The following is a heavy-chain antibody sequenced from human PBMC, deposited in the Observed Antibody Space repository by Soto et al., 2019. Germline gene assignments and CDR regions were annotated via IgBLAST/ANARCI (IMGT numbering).Heavy chain of an antibody. V-gene: IGHV4-31*03. D-gene: IGHD4-17*01. CDR2: IYFSGST. J-gene: IGHJ5*02. Sequence: QVQLQESGPGLVKPSQTLSLTCTVSGDSISSGGYSWSWIRQHPGKGLEWIGYIYFSGSTYYNPSLKSRVTISVDTSKNQFSLKLSSVTAADTAVYYCARRTMSTVTTGPGWFDPWGQGTLVTVSS. CDR3: ARRTMSTVTTGPGWFDP. CDR1: GDSISSGGYS.